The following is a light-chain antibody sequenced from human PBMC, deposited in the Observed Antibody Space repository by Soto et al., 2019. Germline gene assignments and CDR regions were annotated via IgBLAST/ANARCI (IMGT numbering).Light chain of an antibody. Sequence: QSVLTQPPSASGTPGQRVTISCSGSISNIGSNPVYWHQQLPGTAPKLLXXXXXXXXSGVPDRFSDSKSGTSDSLAISGLQSEDEADYFCLAWDRSLNGYVFGTGTKVTVL. CDR3: LAWDRSLNGYV. CDR2: XXX. V-gene: IGLV1-44*01. CDR1: ISNIGSNP. J-gene: IGLJ1*01.